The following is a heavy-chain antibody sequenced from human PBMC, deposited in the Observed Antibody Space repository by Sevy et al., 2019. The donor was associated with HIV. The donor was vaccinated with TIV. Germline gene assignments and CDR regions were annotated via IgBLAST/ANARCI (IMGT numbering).Heavy chain of an antibody. V-gene: IGHV1-2*06. Sequence: ASVKVSCKTFGYTFTDNYIHWVRQAPGQGLDWMGRFNPLSGGTKSAQQFQGRVTMTRDTSISTAYMEVSRLTFDDTAVYYCAREAGSTYYGLLDYWGQGSLVTVSS. CDR2: FNPLSGGT. CDR3: AREAGSTYYGLLDY. D-gene: IGHD1-26*01. CDR1: GYTFTDNY. J-gene: IGHJ4*02.